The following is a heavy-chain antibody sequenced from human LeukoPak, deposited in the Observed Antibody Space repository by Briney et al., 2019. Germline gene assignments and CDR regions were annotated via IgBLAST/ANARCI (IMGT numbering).Heavy chain of an antibody. Sequence: GGSLRLSCAASGFTFSSYWMSWVRQAPGKGLEWVANIKQDGSEKYYVDSVKGRFTISRDNAKNSLYLQMNSLRAEDTAVYYCASLLSDSSGFPSFDYWGQGTLVTVSS. CDR2: IKQDGSEK. V-gene: IGHV3-7*01. CDR1: GFTFSSYW. D-gene: IGHD3-22*01. CDR3: ASLLSDSSGFPSFDY. J-gene: IGHJ4*02.